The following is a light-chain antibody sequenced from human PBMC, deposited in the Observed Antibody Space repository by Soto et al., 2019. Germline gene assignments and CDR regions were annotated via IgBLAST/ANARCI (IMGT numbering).Light chain of an antibody. CDR1: QSINNW. CDR3: QQYNSFWT. J-gene: IGKJ1*01. CDR2: KAS. V-gene: IGKV1-5*03. Sequence: DTQMTQSPATLSASVGDRVTITCRASQSINNWMAWYQQKPGKAPKLLIYKASTLQKGVPSRFSGSGSGTEFTLTISSLQPDDVATYYCQQYNSFWTFGQGTKVEIK.